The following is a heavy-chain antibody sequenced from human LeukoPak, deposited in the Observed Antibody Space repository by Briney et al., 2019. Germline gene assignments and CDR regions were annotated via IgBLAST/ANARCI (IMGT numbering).Heavy chain of an antibody. CDR2: IIHSGST. J-gene: IGHJ5*01. D-gene: IGHD2-15*01. V-gene: IGHV4-34*12. CDR1: GGSFTGYY. Sequence: SETLSLTCAVYGGSFTGYYWTWIRQPPGKGLEWIGEIIHSGSTTYNPSLKSRVTISVDTSKKQFSLSLSSVTAADTAVYYCVSGYCSGGSCFRNNWFESWGQGTLVTVSS. CDR3: VSGYCSGGSCFRNNWFES.